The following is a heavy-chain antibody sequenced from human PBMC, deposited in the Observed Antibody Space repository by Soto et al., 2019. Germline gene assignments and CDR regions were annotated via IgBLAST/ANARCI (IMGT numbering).Heavy chain of an antibody. J-gene: IGHJ6*02. CDR2: ISAYNGNT. V-gene: IGHV1-18*01. Sequence: ASVKVSCTASGYTFTSYGISWVRQAPGQGLEWMGWISAYNGNTNYAQKLQGRVTMTTDTSTSTAYMELRSLRSDDTAVYYCGRDQDYYYGMDVWGQGTTVTVSS. CDR3: GRDQDYYYGMDV. CDR1: GYTFTSYG.